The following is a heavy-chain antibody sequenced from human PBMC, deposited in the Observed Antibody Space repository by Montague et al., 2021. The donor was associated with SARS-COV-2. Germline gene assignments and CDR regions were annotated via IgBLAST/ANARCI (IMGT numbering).Heavy chain of an antibody. CDR2: IYHSGTS. CDR1: GGSISSGTYS. J-gene: IGHJ4*01. V-gene: IGHV4-30-2*01. Sequence: TLSLTCAVSGGSISSGTYSWSWIRRPPGKGLEWIGYIYHSGTSNYNPSLKSRVSISVDTSKNQFSLMLTSVTAADTAVYYCANFYSGSYNYWGHGSLVTVSS. D-gene: IGHD1-26*01. CDR3: ANFYSGSYNY.